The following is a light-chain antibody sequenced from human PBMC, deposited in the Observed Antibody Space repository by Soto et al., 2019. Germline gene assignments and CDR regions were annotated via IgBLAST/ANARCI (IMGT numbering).Light chain of an antibody. J-gene: IGLJ1*01. CDR2: EVS. V-gene: IGLV2-14*01. Sequence: QSVLTQPASVSGSPGQSITISCTGTSSDVGGYHYVSWYQQYPGKAPKVIIYEVSKRPSGISNRFSGSKSGNTASLTISGLQADDEADDFCSSYRSIGSLVFGTGTKVTVL. CDR1: SSDVGGYHY. CDR3: SSYRSIGSLV.